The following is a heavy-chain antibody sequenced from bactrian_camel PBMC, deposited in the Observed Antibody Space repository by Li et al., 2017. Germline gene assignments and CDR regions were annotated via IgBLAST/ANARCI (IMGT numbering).Heavy chain of an antibody. CDR3: AAHLGGGGYCYLPNF. D-gene: IGHD2*01. Sequence: HVQLVESGGGSVQAGGSLRLSCAASGCTSSRCCMAWFRQAPGKKREAVAIIDNNGVTTYADSVKGRFTISKDNTKNTLYLQMNSLKHEDTAMYYCAAHLGGGGYCYLPNFWGQGTQVTVS. CDR2: IDNNGVT. CDR1: GCTSSRCC. J-gene: IGHJ4*01. V-gene: IGHV3S53*01.